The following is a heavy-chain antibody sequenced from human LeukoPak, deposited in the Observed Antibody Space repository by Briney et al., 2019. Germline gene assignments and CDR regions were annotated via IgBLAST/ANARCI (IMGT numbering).Heavy chain of an antibody. CDR2: IYSGGST. V-gene: IGHV3-53*01. CDR1: GFTVSSNY. D-gene: IGHD3-10*01. Sequence: TGGSLRLSCAASGFTVSSNYMSWVRQAPGKGLEWVSVIYSGGSTYYADSVKGRFTISRDNSKNTLYLQMNSLRAEDTAVYYCASPIWFGEGDAFDIWGQGTMVTVSS. J-gene: IGHJ3*02. CDR3: ASPIWFGEGDAFDI.